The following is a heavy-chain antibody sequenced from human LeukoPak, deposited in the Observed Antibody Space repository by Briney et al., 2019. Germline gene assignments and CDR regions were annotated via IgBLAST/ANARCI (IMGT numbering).Heavy chain of an antibody. Sequence: GGSLRLSCAASGFTLSNYGMSWVRQAPGKGLEWVSAVSHTGGTTAYADSVKGRFTISRDNSKNTLSLLMTSLRADDTGVYYCARGAAVAVADFWSSWGQGTLVTVSS. V-gene: IGHV3-23*01. D-gene: IGHD6-19*01. CDR3: ARGAAVAVADFWSS. CDR1: GFTLSNYG. CDR2: VSHTGGTT. J-gene: IGHJ5*02.